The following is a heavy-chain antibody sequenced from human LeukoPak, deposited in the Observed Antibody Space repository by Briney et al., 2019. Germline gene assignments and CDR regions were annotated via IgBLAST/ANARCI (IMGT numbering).Heavy chain of an antibody. CDR2: IKQDGSEK. CDR3: ARFCSSLGSSGQWLDESSLCYYFDY. D-gene: IGHD6-19*01. J-gene: IGHJ4*02. Sequence: GGSLRLSCAASGFTFDNYAMHWVRQAPGKGLEWVANIKQDGSEKYYVDSVKGRFTISRDNSKNTLYLQMNSLRAEDTAVYYCARFCSSLGSSGQWLDESSLCYYFDYWGQGTLVTVSS. CDR1: GFTFDNYA. V-gene: IGHV3-7*01.